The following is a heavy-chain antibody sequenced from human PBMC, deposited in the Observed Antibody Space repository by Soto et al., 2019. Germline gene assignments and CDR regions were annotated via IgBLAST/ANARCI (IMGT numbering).Heavy chain of an antibody. CDR1: GFTFSTYW. Sequence: EVQLVESGGGLVQPGGSLRLSCAASGFTFSTYWMHWVRQAPGKGLVWVARIRPDGSGATYADSVKGRFTISRDNAKDTLYLQMNSLRAEDTAVYYCVRDRSLWVRDYWGQGTLVTVSS. V-gene: IGHV3-74*01. J-gene: IGHJ4*02. CDR2: IRPDGSGA. CDR3: VRDRSLWVRDY. D-gene: IGHD5-18*01.